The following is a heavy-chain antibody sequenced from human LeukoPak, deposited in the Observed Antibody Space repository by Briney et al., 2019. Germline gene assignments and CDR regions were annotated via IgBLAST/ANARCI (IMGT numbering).Heavy chain of an antibody. V-gene: IGHV3-23*01. CDR1: GFSFTSHA. CDR3: AKVTWFGEPG. J-gene: IGHJ4*01. Sequence: GGSLRLSCGAAGFSFTSHALTWVRQAPGKGLEWVSSISPSGDTSYADSVKGRFTSSRDSSTSTLYLQMNSLRVEDTAVYYCAKVTWFGEPGWGHGTLVTVSS. D-gene: IGHD3-10*01. CDR2: ISPSGDT.